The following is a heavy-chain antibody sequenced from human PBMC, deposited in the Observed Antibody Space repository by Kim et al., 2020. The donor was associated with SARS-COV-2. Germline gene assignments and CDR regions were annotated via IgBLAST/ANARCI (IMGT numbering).Heavy chain of an antibody. V-gene: IGHV3-23*03. CDR1: GFTFSSYA. CDR2: IYSGGSST. Sequence: GGSLRLSCAASGFTFSSYAMSWVRQAPGKGLEWVSVIYSGGSSTYYADSVKGRFTISRDNSKNTLYLQMNSLRAEDTAVYYCAKSFSLVGLDPWGQGTLVTVSS. D-gene: IGHD2-21*01. J-gene: IGHJ5*02. CDR3: AKSFSLVGLDP.